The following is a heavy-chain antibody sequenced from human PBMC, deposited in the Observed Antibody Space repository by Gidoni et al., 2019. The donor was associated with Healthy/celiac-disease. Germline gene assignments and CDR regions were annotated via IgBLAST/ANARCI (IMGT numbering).Heavy chain of an antibody. CDR1: GGTFSSYA. J-gene: IGHJ6*03. D-gene: IGHD2-15*01. CDR3: ARGTGVYCSGGSCHPRNGYYYYYYMDV. V-gene: IGHV1-69*01. Sequence: QVQLVQSGAEVKKPGSSVKVSCKASGGTFSSYAISWVRQAPGQGLEWMGGIIPIFGTANYAQTFQGRVTINAEESTSTAYMELSSLRSEDTAVYYCARGTGVYCSGGSCHPRNGYYYYYYMDVWGKGTTVTVSS. CDR2: IIPIFGTA.